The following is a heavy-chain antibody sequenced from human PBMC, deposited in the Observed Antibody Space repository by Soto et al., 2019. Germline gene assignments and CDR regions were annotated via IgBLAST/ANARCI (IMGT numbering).Heavy chain of an antibody. CDR2: ISAYNGNT. V-gene: IGHV1-18*01. J-gene: IGHJ5*02. CDR1: GYTFTSYG. CDR3: ARDGPHPEGYCSGGSCNCFDP. D-gene: IGHD2-15*01. Sequence: ASVKVSCKASGYTFTSYGISWVRQAPGQGLEWMGWISAYNGNTNYAQKLQGRVTMTTDTSTSTAYMELRSLRSDDTAVYFCARDGPHPEGYCSGGSCNCFDPWGQGTLVTVSS.